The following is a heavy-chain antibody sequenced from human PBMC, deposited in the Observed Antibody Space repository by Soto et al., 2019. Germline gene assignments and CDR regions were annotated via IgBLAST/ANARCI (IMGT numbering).Heavy chain of an antibody. V-gene: IGHV3-11*06. CDR3: ARGAYCSSTSCYHYYYYGMDV. D-gene: IGHD2-2*01. J-gene: IGHJ6*02. CDR1: GFTFSDYY. Sequence: GGSLRLSCAASGFTFSDYYMSWIRQAPGKGLEWVSYISSSSSYTNYADSVKGRFTISRDNAKNSLYLQMNSLRAEDTAVYYCARGAYCSSTSCYHYYYYGMDVWGQGTTVTV. CDR2: ISSSSSYT.